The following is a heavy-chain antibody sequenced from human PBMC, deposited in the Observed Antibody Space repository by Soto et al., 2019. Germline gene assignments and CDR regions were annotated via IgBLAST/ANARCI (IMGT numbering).Heavy chain of an antibody. CDR1: GFTFSSYG. D-gene: IGHD3-10*01. V-gene: IGHV3-33*01. CDR3: ASPALDGFRDLTP. J-gene: IGHJ4*02. CDR2: IWYDGSNK. Sequence: QVQLVESGGGVVQPGRSLRLSCAASGFTFSSYGMHWVRQAPGKGLEWVAVIWYDGSNKYYADSVKGRFTISRDNSKNTLYLQMNSLRAEDTAVYYCASPALDGFRDLTPWGQGTLVTVSS.